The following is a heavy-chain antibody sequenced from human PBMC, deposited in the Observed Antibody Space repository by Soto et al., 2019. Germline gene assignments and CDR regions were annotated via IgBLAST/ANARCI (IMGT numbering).Heavy chain of an antibody. CDR3: ARGGTIFGVVIEYYYYYGMDV. V-gene: IGHV1-46*01. CDR1: GYTFTSYY. J-gene: IGHJ6*02. D-gene: IGHD3-3*01. CDR2: INPSGGST. Sequence: ASVKVSCKASGYTFTSYYMHWVRQAPGQGLEWMGIINPSGGSTSYAQKFQGRVTMTRDTSTSTVYMGLSSLRSEDTAVYYCARGGTIFGVVIEYYYYYGMDVWGQGTTVTVSS.